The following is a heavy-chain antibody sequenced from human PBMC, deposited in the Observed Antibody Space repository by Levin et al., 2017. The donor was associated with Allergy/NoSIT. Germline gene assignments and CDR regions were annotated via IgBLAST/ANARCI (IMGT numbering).Heavy chain of an antibody. V-gene: IGHV5-10-1*01. D-gene: IGHD4-23*01. Sequence: GESLKISCQGSGYSFTNYWITWVRQVPGKGLEWIGRIDPSDSYTDYSPSFQGHVTISGDKSISTAYLQWTSLKASDAAIYYCAWHYGGNSFRFRAFDLWGQGTMVTVPS. CDR3: AWHYGGNSFRFRAFDL. CDR1: GYSFTNYW. CDR2: IDPSDSYT. J-gene: IGHJ3*01.